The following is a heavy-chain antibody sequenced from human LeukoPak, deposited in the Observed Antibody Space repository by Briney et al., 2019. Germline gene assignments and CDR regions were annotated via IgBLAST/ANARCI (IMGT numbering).Heavy chain of an antibody. CDR1: GGSISSSSYY. V-gene: IGHV4-39*01. D-gene: IGHD3-10*01. CDR3: ARQYYYGSGSYYNGKFDY. Sequence: SETLSLTCTVSGGSISSSSYYWGWIRQPPGKGLEWIGSIYYSGSTYYNPSLKSRVTISVDTSKNQFSLKLSSVTAADTAVYYCARQYYYGSGSYYNGKFDYWGQGTLVTVSS. J-gene: IGHJ4*02. CDR2: IYYSGST.